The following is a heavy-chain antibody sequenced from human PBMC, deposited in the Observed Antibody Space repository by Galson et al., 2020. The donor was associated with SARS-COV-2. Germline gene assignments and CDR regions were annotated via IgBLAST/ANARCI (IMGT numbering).Heavy chain of an antibody. CDR2: IWYDGSNK. J-gene: IGHJ4*02. CDR3: ARDRLKYSSGWLIFDY. Sequence: GGSLRPSCAASGFTFRSYGMPWVRQAPGKGLERVAVIWYDGSNKYYADSVKGRFTISRDNSKNTLYLQMNSLRAEDTAVYYCARDRLKYSSGWLIFDYWGQGTLVTVSS. V-gene: IGHV3-33*01. CDR1: GFTFRSYG. D-gene: IGHD6-19*01.